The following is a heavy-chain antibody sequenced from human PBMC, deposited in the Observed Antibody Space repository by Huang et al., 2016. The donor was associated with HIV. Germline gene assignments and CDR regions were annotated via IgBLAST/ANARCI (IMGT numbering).Heavy chain of an antibody. CDR2: VNPSGGGA. Sequence: VQLVQSGAEVKKPGASVTISCKASGFSILIYYIHWVRPTPGQGLEWMGIVNPSGGGADSAQKCKGRVTMTRDTSTRTLYMELSSLRSEDTAVYYCAREGITPSGTEVSGFDFWGQGTPVSVSS. D-gene: IGHD6-13*01. V-gene: IGHV1-46*03. CDR3: AREGITPSGTEVSGFDF. J-gene: IGHJ5*01. CDR1: GFSILIYY.